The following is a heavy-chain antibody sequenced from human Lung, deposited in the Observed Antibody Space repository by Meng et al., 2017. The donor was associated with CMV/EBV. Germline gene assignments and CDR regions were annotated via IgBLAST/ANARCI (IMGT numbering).Heavy chain of an antibody. D-gene: IGHD7-27*01. J-gene: IGHJ4*02. CDR2: IHPNTWGT. CDR1: GYTFTGHY. V-gene: IGHV1-2*02. Sequence: SVXVSCNASGYTFTGHYMHWVRPSPGRGLEWVGCIHPNTWGTNYAQNFQGRVTLTRYTSIKTVYMELSSLRSYDTAMYYCASYENWGQDYWGQGTLVTVSS. CDR3: ASYENWGQDY.